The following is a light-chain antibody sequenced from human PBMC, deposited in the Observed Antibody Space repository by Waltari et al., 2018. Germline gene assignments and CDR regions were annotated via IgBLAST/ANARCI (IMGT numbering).Light chain of an antibody. CDR3: CSYAGSSTYV. J-gene: IGLJ1*01. CDR1: ISDVWNYHL. Sequence: QSALTPPASASGSPGQSIPSSCPGTISDVWNYHLVTWYQQNPVKAHKLMISAGSKRPSGVSHRFSGSKSGNTASLTISGLQAEDEADYFCCSYAGSSTYVFGTGTKVTVL. CDR2: AGS. V-gene: IGLV2-23*01.